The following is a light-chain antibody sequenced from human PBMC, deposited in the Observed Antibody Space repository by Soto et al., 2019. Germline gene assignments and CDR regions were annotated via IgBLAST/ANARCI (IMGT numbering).Light chain of an antibody. J-gene: IGLJ2*01. Sequence: QSVLTQPASVSGSPGQSITISCTGTSSDVGAYNYVSWYQHHPGKAPKLIIYEVSNRPSGVSNRFSGSKSGNTASLIISGLQDEDEADYYCNSYTSSTTLVFGGGTKLTVL. CDR3: NSYTSSTTLV. V-gene: IGLV2-14*01. CDR2: EVS. CDR1: SSDVGAYNY.